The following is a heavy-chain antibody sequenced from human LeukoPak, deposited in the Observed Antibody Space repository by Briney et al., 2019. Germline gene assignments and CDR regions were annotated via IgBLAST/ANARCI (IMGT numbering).Heavy chain of an antibody. CDR1: GFTFSDYY. D-gene: IGHD2-15*01. J-gene: IGHJ4*02. Sequence: GGSLRLSCAASGFTFSDYYMSWVRQPPGKGLEWVSLISGGGDSTYYADSVKGRFTISRDNSKNTLYLEMNSLRAEDTAVYYCGKDRNVYCSGGSCYTLWGQGTLVTVSS. CDR3: GKDRNVYCSGGSCYTL. V-gene: IGHV3-23*01. CDR2: ISGGGDST.